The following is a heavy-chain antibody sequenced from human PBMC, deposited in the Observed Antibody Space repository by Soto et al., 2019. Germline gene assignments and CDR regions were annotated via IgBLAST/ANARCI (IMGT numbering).Heavy chain of an antibody. Sequence: PSETLSLTCTASGGSISSSSYYWGWIRQPPGRGLEWIGYIYYSGSTNYNPSLKSRVTISVDTSKNQFSLKPSSVTAADTAVYYCARRYGDYFDFWGQGTLVTVS. D-gene: IGHD4-17*01. CDR1: GGSISSSSYY. CDR3: ARRYGDYFDF. J-gene: IGHJ4*02. V-gene: IGHV4-61*05. CDR2: IYYSGST.